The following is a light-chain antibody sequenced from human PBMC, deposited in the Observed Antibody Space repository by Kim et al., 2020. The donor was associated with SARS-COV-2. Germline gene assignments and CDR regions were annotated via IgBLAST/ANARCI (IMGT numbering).Light chain of an antibody. Sequence: RATINCKSSQSVLYSSNNQNYLAWYQQKPRQPPKLLIYWASTRELVVPDRFSGSGSGTDFTLTISSLQAEDVAVYFCQQYYTTPTFGQGTKVDIK. CDR3: QQYYTTPT. CDR2: WAS. V-gene: IGKV4-1*01. J-gene: IGKJ1*01. CDR1: QSVLYSSNNQNY.